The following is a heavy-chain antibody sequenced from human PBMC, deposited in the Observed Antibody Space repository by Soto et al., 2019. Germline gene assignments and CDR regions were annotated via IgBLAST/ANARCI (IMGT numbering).Heavy chain of an antibody. CDR3: AREDSIIIPAVSDF. CDR1: GFAFNNYG. Sequence: GGSLRLSCTVSGFAFNNYGINWVRQAPGKGLDWVSSISKSDYTYYSDSVTGRFTISRDNAKNSVSLQMNTLRVEDTAVYYCAREDSIIIPAVSDFWGQGTLVTVSS. CDR2: ISKSDYT. D-gene: IGHD2-2*01. V-gene: IGHV3-21*01. J-gene: IGHJ4*02.